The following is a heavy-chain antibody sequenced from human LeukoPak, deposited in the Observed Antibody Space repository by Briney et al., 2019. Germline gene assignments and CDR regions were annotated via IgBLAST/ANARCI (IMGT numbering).Heavy chain of an antibody. D-gene: IGHD6-13*01. CDR3: AIMWQQLIHDAFDI. Sequence: PGGSLRLSCAASGFTFSSYSMNWVRQAPGKGLEWVSYISSSSSTIYYADSVKGRLTISRVNAKNSLYLQMNSLRAEDTAVYYCAIMWQQLIHDAFDIWGQGTMVTVSS. CDR1: GFTFSSYS. CDR2: ISSSSSTI. V-gene: IGHV3-48*04. J-gene: IGHJ3*02.